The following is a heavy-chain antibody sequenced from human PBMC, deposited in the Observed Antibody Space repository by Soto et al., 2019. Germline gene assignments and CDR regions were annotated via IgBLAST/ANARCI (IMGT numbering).Heavy chain of an antibody. CDR1: GYTFTNYG. J-gene: IGHJ4*02. V-gene: IGHV1-18*01. CDR3: ARIHYYGSGSYYRDY. CDR2: ISAYNGNT. D-gene: IGHD3-10*01. Sequence: ASVKVSCKASGYTFTNYGISWVRQAPGQGLEWMGWISAYNGNTNYAQKLQGRVTMTTDTSTSTAYMELRSLRSDDTAVYYCARIHYYGSGSYYRDYWGQGTLVTVSS.